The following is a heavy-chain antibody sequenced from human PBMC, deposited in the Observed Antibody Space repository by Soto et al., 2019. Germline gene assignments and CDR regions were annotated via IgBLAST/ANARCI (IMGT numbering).Heavy chain of an antibody. D-gene: IGHD4-4*01. V-gene: IGHV5-10-1*01. CDR2: IDPSDSYT. CDR3: ARPDPLQHYYGMDV. CDR1: GYSFASYW. Sequence: GESLKISCKGSGYSFASYWISWVRQVPGKGLEWMGRIDPSDSYTNYSPSFQGHVTISADKSISTAYLQWSSLKASDTAMYYCARPDPLQHYYGMDVWGQGTTVTVSS. J-gene: IGHJ6*02.